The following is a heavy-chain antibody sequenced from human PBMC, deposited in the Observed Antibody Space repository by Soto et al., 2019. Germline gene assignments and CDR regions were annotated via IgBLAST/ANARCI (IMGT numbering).Heavy chain of an antibody. CDR3: ARVGSGGYSNNWFDP. CDR2: FYDSGST. D-gene: IGHD3-22*01. J-gene: IGHJ5*02. Sequence: SETRSRTCTVSRGSISEYYWGWIRQPPGKGLEWVGYFYDSGSTKYNPSLKSRVTISVDTSKNQISLEMKSVTVADTAVYYCARVGSGGYSNNWFDPWGQGTLVTVSS. V-gene: IGHV4-59*01. CDR1: RGSISEYY.